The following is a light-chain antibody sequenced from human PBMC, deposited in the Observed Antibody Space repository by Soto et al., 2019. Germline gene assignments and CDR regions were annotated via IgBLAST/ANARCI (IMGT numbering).Light chain of an antibody. CDR3: QQFAISTT. J-gene: IGKJ1*01. V-gene: IGKV3-15*01. CDR2: GGS. CDR1: QNLGSS. Sequence: EVVMTQSPATLSASPGERVTLSCRASQNLGSSLAWYQQRPGQAPRLLLYGGSTRATGIPARFSGSGSGTEFTVTISSLQSEDFATYYCQQFAISTTFGQGTKVEVK.